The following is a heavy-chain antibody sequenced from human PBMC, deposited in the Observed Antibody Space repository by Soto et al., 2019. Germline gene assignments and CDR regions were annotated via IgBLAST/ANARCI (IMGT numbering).Heavy chain of an antibody. CDR1: GYTFTSYA. Sequence: QVQLVQSGSELKKPGASVKVSCKASGYTFTSYAMNWVRQAPGQGLEWMGWINTNTGNPTYAQGFTGRFVFSLDTSVSTAYLQICSLKAEDTAVYYCARGNSYYYSSGYYYYYYGMDVWAKGPRSPSP. CDR3: ARGNSYYYSSGYYYYYYGMDV. CDR2: INTNTGNP. J-gene: IGHJ6*02. D-gene: IGHD3-10*01. V-gene: IGHV7-4-1*01.